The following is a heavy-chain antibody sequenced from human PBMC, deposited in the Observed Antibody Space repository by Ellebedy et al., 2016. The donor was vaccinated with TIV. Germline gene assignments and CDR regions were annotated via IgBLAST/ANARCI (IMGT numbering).Heavy chain of an antibody. CDR3: ARGHNAGLDC. Sequence: GESLKISCAASGFTFTDYWMHRVRQAPGEGLVWVSRVSWDGTTTHYADSVKGRFTISRDNAKNTLYLQMNSLRSEDTGVYYCARGHNAGLDCWGQGTLVTVSS. D-gene: IGHD6-13*01. CDR1: GFTFTDYW. CDR2: VSWDGTTT. J-gene: IGHJ4*02. V-gene: IGHV3-74*01.